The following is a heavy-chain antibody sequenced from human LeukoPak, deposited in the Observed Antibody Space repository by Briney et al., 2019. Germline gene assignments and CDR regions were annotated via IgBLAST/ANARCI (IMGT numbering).Heavy chain of an antibody. CDR2: ISSSGSTI. D-gene: IGHD2-2*01. CDR3: ARESIVVVPAATY. J-gene: IGHJ4*02. Sequence: PGGSLRLSCAASGFTFSDYYRSWIRQAPGKGLEWVSYISSSGSTIYYADSVKGRFTISRDNAKNSLYLQMNSLRAEDTAVYYCARESIVVVPAATYWGQGTLVTVSS. CDR1: GFTFSDYY. V-gene: IGHV3-11*04.